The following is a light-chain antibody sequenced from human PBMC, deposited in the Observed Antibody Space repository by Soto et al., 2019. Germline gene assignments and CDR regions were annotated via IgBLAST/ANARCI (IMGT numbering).Light chain of an antibody. V-gene: IGKV1-5*03. CDR2: KAS. CDR3: QQYSYYAT. CDR1: QTISSW. Sequence: DIQMTQSPSTLSASVGDRVTITCRASQTISSWLAWYQQKPGKAPKLLIYKASTLESGVPSRFSGRGSGTDFTLTVTSLPPEDFATYYCQQYSYYATFGQGTKVKIK. J-gene: IGKJ1*01.